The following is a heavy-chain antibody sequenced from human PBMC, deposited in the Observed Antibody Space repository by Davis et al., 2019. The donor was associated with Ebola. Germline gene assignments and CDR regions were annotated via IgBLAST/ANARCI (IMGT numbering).Heavy chain of an antibody. D-gene: IGHD3-16*01. CDR2: IYYSGST. V-gene: IGHV4-59*01. CDR3: ARAIGGRGGWFDP. Sequence: GSLRLSCTVSGGSISSYYWSWIRQPPGKGLEWIGYIYYSGSTNYNPSLKSRVTISVDTSKNQFSLKLSSVTAADTAVYYCARAIGGRGGWFDPWGQGTLVTVSS. CDR1: GGSISSYY. J-gene: IGHJ5*02.